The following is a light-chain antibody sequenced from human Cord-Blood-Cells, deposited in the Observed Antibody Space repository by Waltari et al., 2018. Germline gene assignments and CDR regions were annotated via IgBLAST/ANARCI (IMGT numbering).Light chain of an antibody. Sequence: EIVLTQSPGTLSLSPGERATLSCRASQSVRSSYLAWYQQKPGQAPRLLIYGASSRATGSPDRFSGSGSGTDFTLTISRLEPEDFAVYYCQQYGSSPTFGGGTKVEIK. CDR3: QQYGSSPT. CDR1: QSVRSSY. V-gene: IGKV3-20*01. J-gene: IGKJ4*01. CDR2: GAS.